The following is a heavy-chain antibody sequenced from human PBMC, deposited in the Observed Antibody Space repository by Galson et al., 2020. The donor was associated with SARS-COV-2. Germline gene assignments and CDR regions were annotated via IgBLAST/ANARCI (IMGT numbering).Heavy chain of an antibody. CDR1: GFTFSSYG. J-gene: IGHJ6*02. CDR2: ISYDGSNK. CDR3: ANLISKGSTSYYYGMDV. V-gene: IGHV3-30*18. Sequence: GESLKISCAASGFTFSSYGMHWVRQAPGKGLEWVAVISYDGSNKYYADSVKGRFTISRDNSKNTLYLQMNSLRAEDTAVYYCANLISKGSTSYYYGMDVWGQGTTVTVSS. D-gene: IGHD2-2*01.